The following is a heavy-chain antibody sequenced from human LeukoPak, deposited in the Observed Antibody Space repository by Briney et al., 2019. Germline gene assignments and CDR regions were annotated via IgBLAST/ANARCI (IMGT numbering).Heavy chain of an antibody. CDR2: IYYSGST. J-gene: IGHJ5*02. CDR3: ARVYYDFWSGPNWFDP. D-gene: IGHD3-3*01. CDR1: GGSISSGGYY. V-gene: IGHV4-39*01. Sequence: SQTLSLTCTVSGGSISSGGYYWSWIRQHPGKGLEWIGSIYYSGSTYYNPSLKSRVTISVDTSKNQFSLKLSSVTAADTAVYYCARVYYDFWSGPNWFDPWGQGTLVTVSS.